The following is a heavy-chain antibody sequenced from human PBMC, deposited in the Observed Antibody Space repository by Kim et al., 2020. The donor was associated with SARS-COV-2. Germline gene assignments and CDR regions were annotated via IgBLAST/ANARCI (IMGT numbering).Heavy chain of an antibody. CDR2: INHSGST. CDR3: ARGPLLFQALYSSSWGSWYYYGMDV. J-gene: IGHJ6*02. CDR1: GGSFSGYY. D-gene: IGHD6-13*01. Sequence: SETLSLTCAVYGGSFSGYYWSWIRQPPGKGLEWIGEINHSGSTNYNPSLKSRVTISVDTSKNQFSLKLSSVTAADTAVYYCARGPLLFQALYSSSWGSWYYYGMDVWGQGTTVTVSS. V-gene: IGHV4-34*01.